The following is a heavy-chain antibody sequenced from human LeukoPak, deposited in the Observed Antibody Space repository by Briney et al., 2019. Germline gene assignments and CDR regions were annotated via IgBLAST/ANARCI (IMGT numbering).Heavy chain of an antibody. V-gene: IGHV1-8*01. Sequence: ASVSVSYRASGYTFTIYDIKGVRQARGQGREGGGWINPNTGNTAYAQKFQGRLTMTRNTSISTAYMELSSLRSEDTAVYYCARSGYSYGLRYYYYYMDVWGKGTTVTVSS. J-gene: IGHJ6*03. CDR3: ARSGYSYGLRYYYYYMDV. CDR2: INPNTGNT. CDR1: GYTFTIYD. D-gene: IGHD5-18*01.